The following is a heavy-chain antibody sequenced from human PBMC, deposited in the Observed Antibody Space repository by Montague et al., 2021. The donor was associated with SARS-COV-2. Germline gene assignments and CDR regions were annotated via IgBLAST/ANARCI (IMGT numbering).Heavy chain of an antibody. CDR3: VREGGSMTFDY. Sequence: TLSLTRTVSGASISNPTYSWGWIRQPAGKELEWIGRMFTSGSTTYNPSLKSRVTISVDTSKNQFSLRLNSVTAADTAMYYCVREGGSMTFDYWGQGILVTVSS. CDR1: GASISNPTYS. J-gene: IGHJ4*02. V-gene: IGHV4-61*02. D-gene: IGHD1-26*01. CDR2: MFTSGST.